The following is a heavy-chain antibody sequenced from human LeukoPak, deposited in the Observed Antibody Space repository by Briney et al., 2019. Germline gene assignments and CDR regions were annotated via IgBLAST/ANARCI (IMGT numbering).Heavy chain of an antibody. CDR1: GGTFSSYA. Sequence: ASVTLSCKASGGTFSSYAISWVRQAPGPGIEWMGGIIPIFGTANYAQKFQGRVTITADESTSTAYMELSSLRSEDTAVYYCAMCNYYDSSGYSPWFDPWGQGTLVTVSS. CDR2: IIPIFGTA. D-gene: IGHD3-22*01. CDR3: AMCNYYDSSGYSPWFDP. V-gene: IGHV1-69*13. J-gene: IGHJ5*02.